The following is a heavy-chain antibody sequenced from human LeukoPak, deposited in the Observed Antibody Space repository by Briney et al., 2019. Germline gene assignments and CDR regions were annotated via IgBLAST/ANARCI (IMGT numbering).Heavy chain of an antibody. D-gene: IGHD2-2*02. CDR2: IYYSGST. J-gene: IGHJ6*02. CDR3: ARSNRLGYCSSTSCYISQYYYYGMDV. Sequence: SETLSLTCSVSGGSISSSSYYWGWIRQPPGKGLEWIGSIYYSGSTYYNPSLKSRVTISVDTSKNQFSLKLSSVTAADTAVYYCARSNRLGYCSSTSCYISQYYYYGMDVWGQGTTVTVSS. V-gene: IGHV4-39*01. CDR1: GGSISSSSYY.